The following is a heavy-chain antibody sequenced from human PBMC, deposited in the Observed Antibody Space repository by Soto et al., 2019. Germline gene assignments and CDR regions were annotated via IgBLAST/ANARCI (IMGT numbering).Heavy chain of an antibody. CDR1: GGSISSSSYY. Sequence: QLQLQESGPGLVKPSETLSLTCTVSGGSISSSSYYWGWIRQPPGKGLEWIGSIYYSGSTYYNPSLKSRVTISVDTSKNQFSLKLSSVTATDTAVYYCARHPPGGTTVTTSYYYYYGMDVWGQGTTVTVSS. D-gene: IGHD4-17*01. J-gene: IGHJ6*02. V-gene: IGHV4-39*01. CDR3: ARHPPGGTTVTTSYYYYYGMDV. CDR2: IYYSGST.